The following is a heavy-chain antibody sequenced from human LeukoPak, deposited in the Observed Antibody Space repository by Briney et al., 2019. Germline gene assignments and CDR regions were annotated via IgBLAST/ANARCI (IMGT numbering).Heavy chain of an antibody. J-gene: IGHJ5*02. V-gene: IGHV4-34*01. CDR2: INHSGST. CDR1: GGSFSGYY. Sequence: SETLSLTCAVYGGSFSGYYWSWIRQPPGKGLEWIGEINHSGSTNYNPSLKSRVTISVDTSKNQFSLKLSSVTAADTAVYYCARGRRNYDFWSGHGRWFDPWGQGTLATVSS. D-gene: IGHD3-3*01. CDR3: ARGRRNYDFWSGHGRWFDP.